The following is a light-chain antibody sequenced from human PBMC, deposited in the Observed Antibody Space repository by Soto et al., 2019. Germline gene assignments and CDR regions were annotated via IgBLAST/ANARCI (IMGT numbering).Light chain of an antibody. V-gene: IGKV3-15*01. J-gene: IGKJ1*01. CDR3: QQRSNWPPT. CDR1: QSVSSN. Sequence: CSWSSQSVSSNLSWYQQKPGQAPRLLIYGASTISTGIPGRFSGGGSGTEFTLTISSLQSEDFAVYYCQQRSNWPPTFGQGTKVDIK. CDR2: GAS.